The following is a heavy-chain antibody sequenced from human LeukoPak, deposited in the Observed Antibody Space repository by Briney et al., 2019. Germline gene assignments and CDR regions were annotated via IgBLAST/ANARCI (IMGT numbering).Heavy chain of an antibody. Sequence: GGSLRLSCAASGFTFSSYAMSWVRQAPGKGLEWVSAISGGGGSTYYADSVKGRFTISRDNSKNTLYLQMNSLRAEDTAVYYCAKVGYSSSSGWFDPWGQGTLVTVSS. D-gene: IGHD6-6*01. CDR3: AKVGYSSSSGWFDP. CDR1: GFTFSSYA. J-gene: IGHJ5*02. V-gene: IGHV3-23*01. CDR2: ISGGGGST.